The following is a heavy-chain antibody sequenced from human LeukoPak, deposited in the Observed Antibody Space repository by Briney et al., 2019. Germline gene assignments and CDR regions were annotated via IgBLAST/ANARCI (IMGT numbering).Heavy chain of an antibody. Sequence: PGGSLRLSCAVSGFIFDDYAMHWVRQVPGRGLEWVSRINGDESSTNYADSVKGRFTISRDNAKDTLYLHMNSLTAEDTAVYYCARGAKWAYYFDYWGQGTLVTVSS. J-gene: IGHJ4*02. D-gene: IGHD1-26*01. CDR3: ARGAKWAYYFDY. CDR1: GFIFDDYA. CDR2: INGDESST. V-gene: IGHV3-74*01.